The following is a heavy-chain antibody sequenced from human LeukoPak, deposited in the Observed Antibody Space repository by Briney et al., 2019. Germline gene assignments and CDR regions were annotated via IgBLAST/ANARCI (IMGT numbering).Heavy chain of an antibody. J-gene: IGHJ4*02. D-gene: IGHD3-22*01. CDR1: GGSFSGYY. V-gene: IGHV4-34*01. CDR2: ISHSGST. Sequence: ASETLSLTCAVSGGSFSGYYWSWIRQPPGKGLEWIGEISHSGSTNYSPSLKSRVTISVDTSKNQFSLNLSSVTAADTAVYYCASSFYYDSRDYWGQGTLVTVSS. CDR3: ASSFYYDSRDY.